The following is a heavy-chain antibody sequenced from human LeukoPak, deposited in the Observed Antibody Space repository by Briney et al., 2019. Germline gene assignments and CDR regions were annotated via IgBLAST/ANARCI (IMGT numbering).Heavy chain of an antibody. D-gene: IGHD6-13*01. Sequence: PGGSLRLSCAASGFTFSDYNMRWIRQAPGKGLEGVANIKDDGSGKYYVDSLKGRFTISRDNAKNSLYLQMNSLRAEDTAVYYCARVGYSSSWSPSDYWGQGALVTVSS. CDR1: GFTFSDYN. V-gene: IGHV3-7*01. CDR3: ARVGYSSSWSPSDY. CDR2: IKDDGSGK. J-gene: IGHJ4*02.